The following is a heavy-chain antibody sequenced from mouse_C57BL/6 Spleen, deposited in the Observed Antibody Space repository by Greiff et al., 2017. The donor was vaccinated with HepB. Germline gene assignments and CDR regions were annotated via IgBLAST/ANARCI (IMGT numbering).Heavy chain of an antibody. V-gene: IGHV3-6*01. CDR1: GYSITSGYY. Sequence: DVQLQESGPGLVKPSQSLSLTCSVTGYSITSGYYWNWIRQFPGNKLEWMGYISYDGSNNYNPSLKNRISITRDTSKNQFFLKLNSVTTEDTATYYCAREYYDYDVGYYAMDYWGQGTSVTVSS. CDR3: AREYYDYDVGYYAMDY. D-gene: IGHD2-4*01. CDR2: ISYDGSN. J-gene: IGHJ4*01.